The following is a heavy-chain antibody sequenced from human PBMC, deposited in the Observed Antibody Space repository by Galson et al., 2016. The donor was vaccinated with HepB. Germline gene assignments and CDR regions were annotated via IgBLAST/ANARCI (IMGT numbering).Heavy chain of an antibody. D-gene: IGHD2-2*01. CDR1: GFTFNTYG. J-gene: IGHJ4*02. Sequence: SLRLSCAASGFTFNTYGMNWVRQAPGKGLEWVAVVSRDASITYYAKSMKGRFTVSRDNSMNTTYLQMINLRDDDTGVYFRARELTSHFEHDYRGQGNIVIVSS. CDR3: ARELTSHFEHDY. CDR2: VSRDASIT. V-gene: IGHV3-30*03.